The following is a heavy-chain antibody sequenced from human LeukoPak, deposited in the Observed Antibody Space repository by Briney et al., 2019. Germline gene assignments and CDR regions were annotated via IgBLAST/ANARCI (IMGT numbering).Heavy chain of an antibody. CDR2: LYSDGNT. D-gene: IGHD1-14*01. CDR3: ARGVEPLAANTLAY. V-gene: IGHV3-53*01. CDR1: RFTVITND. J-gene: IGHJ4*02. Sequence: PGGSLRLSCAASRFTVITNDMTWVRQAPGKGREWDSVLYSDGNTKYADSVQGRFTISRDNSKNTLYLEMNSLSPDDTAVYYCARGVEPLAANTLAYWGQGTLVTVSS.